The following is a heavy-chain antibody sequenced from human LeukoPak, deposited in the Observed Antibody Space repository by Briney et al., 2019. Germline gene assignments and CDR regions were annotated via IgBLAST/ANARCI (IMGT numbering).Heavy chain of an antibody. CDR1: GGSISSYY. D-gene: IGHD2-2*02. CDR2: IYTSGST. V-gene: IGHV4-4*07. Sequence: PSETLSLTCTVSGGSISSYYWSWIRQPAGKGLEWIGRIYTSGSTNYNPSLKSRVTMSVDTSKNQFSQKLSSVTAADTAVYYCARGRSVYCSSTSCHNYYYYYYYMDVWGKGTTVTVSS. J-gene: IGHJ6*03. CDR3: ARGRSVYCSSTSCHNYYYYYYYMDV.